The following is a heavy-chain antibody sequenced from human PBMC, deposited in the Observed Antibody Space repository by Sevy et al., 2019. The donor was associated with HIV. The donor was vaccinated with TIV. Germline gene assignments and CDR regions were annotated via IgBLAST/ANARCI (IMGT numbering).Heavy chain of an antibody. D-gene: IGHD7-27*01. CDR2: INAGNGNT. V-gene: IGHV1-3*01. J-gene: IGHJ6*02. CDR3: ARDTNGGTGPVYYYYYGMDV. Sequence: ASVKVSCKASGYTFTSYAMHWVRQAPGQRLEWMGWINAGNGNTKYSQKFQGRVTITRDTSASTAYMELSSLRSEDTAVYYCARDTNGGTGPVYYYYYGMDVWGQRTTVTVSS. CDR1: GYTFTSYA.